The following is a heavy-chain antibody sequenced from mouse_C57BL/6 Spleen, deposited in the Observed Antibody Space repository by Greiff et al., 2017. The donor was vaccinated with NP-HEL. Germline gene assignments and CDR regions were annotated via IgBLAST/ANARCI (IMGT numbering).Heavy chain of an antibody. CDR3: ARLTGYFDD. CDR2: INYDGSST. D-gene: IGHD4-1*01. J-gene: IGHJ2*01. CDR1: GFTFSDYY. V-gene: IGHV5-16*01. Sequence: EVQLVESEGGLVQPGSSMKLSCTASGFTFSDYYMAWVRQVPEKGLEWVANINYDGSSTYYLDSLKSRFIISRDNAKNILYLQMSSLKSEDTATYYCARLTGYFDDWGQGTTLTVSS.